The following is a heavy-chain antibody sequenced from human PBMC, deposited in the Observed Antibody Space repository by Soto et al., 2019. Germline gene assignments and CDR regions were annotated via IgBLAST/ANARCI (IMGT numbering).Heavy chain of an antibody. J-gene: IGHJ3*02. CDR2: ISSSGSTI. D-gene: IGHD6-19*01. V-gene: IGHV3-11*01. Sequence: TGGCPRLSCAGSGFTLSGFYMSWVRQGPGKGREPVSYISSSGSTIYYADSVKGRFTISRDNAKNSLYLQMNSLRAEDTAVYYCERELRGSSGWPFDAFDIWGQGTMVTVSS. CDR3: ERELRGSSGWPFDAFDI. CDR1: GFTLSGFY.